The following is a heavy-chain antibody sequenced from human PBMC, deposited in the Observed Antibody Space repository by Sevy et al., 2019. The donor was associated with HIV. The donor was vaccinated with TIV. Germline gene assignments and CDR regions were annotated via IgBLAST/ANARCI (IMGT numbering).Heavy chain of an antibody. CDR1: DGSISSYY. CDR2: IYYSGST. Sequence: SETLSLTCTVSDGSISSYYWSWIRQPPGKGLEWIGYIYYSGSTNYNPSLKSRVTISVDTSKNQFSLKLSSVTAADTAVYYCARRGYDLAHFDYWGQGTLVTVSS. D-gene: IGHD5-12*01. CDR3: ARRGYDLAHFDY. J-gene: IGHJ4*02. V-gene: IGHV4-59*08.